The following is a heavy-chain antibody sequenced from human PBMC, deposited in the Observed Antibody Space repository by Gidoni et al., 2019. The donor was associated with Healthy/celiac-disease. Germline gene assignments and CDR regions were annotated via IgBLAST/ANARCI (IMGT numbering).Heavy chain of an antibody. CDR3: AKDSIRYGVLDAFDI. Sequence: EVQLLESGGGLVQPGGSLRLSCAASVFTFSSYAMSWVRQAPGKGLEWVSAISGSGGSTYYADSVKGRFTISRDNSNNTLYLQMNSLRAEDTAVYYCAKDSIRYGVLDAFDIWGQGTMVTVSS. V-gene: IGHV3-23*01. CDR1: VFTFSSYA. D-gene: IGHD3-10*01. J-gene: IGHJ3*02. CDR2: ISGSGGST.